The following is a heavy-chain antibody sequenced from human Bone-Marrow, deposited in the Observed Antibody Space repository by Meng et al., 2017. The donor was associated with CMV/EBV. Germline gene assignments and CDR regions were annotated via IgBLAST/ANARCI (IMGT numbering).Heavy chain of an antibody. D-gene: IGHD2-2*01. CDR1: GGSVSSGSYY. CDR2: IYYSGST. Sequence: SETLSLTCTVSGGSVSSGSYYWSWIRQPPGKGLEWIGYIYYSGSTNYNPSLKSRVTISVDTPKNQFSLKLSSVTAADTAVYYCARTGGGYCSSTSCHYNWFDPWGQGTLVTVSS. CDR3: ARTGGGYCSSTSCHYNWFDP. V-gene: IGHV4-61*01. J-gene: IGHJ5*02.